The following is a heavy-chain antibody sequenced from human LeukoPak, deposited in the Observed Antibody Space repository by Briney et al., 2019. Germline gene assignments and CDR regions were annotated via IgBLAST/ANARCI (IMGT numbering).Heavy chain of an antibody. V-gene: IGHV4-30-4*01. Sequence: PSGTLSLTCTVSGDSINSLDLWSWIRQPPGKGLEWIGYIYYSGSTYYNPSLKSRVTISVDTSKNQFSLKLSSVTAADTAVYYCARGISRFDPWGQGTLVTVSS. CDR2: IYYSGST. CDR3: ARGISRFDP. D-gene: IGHD3-3*01. J-gene: IGHJ5*02. CDR1: GDSINSLDL.